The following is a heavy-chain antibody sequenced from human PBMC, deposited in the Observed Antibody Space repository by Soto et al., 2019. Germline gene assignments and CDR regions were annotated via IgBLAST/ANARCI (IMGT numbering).Heavy chain of an antibody. CDR3: ARDLPAPYSSGWNDAFDI. CDR2: ISAYNGNT. V-gene: IGHV1-18*04. D-gene: IGHD6-19*01. Sequence: ASVKVSCKASGYTFTSYGISWVRQAPGQGLEWMGWISAYNGNTNYAQKLQGRVTMTTDTSTCTAYMELRSLRSDDTAVYYCARDLPAPYSSGWNDAFDIWGQGTMVTVSS. J-gene: IGHJ3*02. CDR1: GYTFTSYG.